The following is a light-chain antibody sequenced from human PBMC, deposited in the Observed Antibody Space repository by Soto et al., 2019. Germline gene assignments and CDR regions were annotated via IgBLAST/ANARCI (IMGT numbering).Light chain of an antibody. Sequence: DIQMTQSPSSVSASVGDRVTITCRASQRIGKWLAWYQQKPGKAPKVLIYDASSLQTGVSSRFSGSGSGTDFTLTISSLQPEDFATYFCQQGSSFPWTFGQVTRVEIK. CDR2: DAS. CDR3: QQGSSFPWT. CDR1: QRIGKW. J-gene: IGKJ1*01. V-gene: IGKV1-12*01.